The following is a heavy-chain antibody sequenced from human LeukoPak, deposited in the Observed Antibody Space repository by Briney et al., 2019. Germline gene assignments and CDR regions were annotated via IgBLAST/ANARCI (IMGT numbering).Heavy chain of an antibody. Sequence: PGGSLRLSCAASGFTFSSYWMHWVRQAPGKGLVWVSRINTDGSSTSYADSVKGRFTISRDNAKNTLYLQMNSLRAEDTAVYYCAKDRGNRPAAGYYYGMDVWGQGTTVTVSS. V-gene: IGHV3-74*01. D-gene: IGHD6-13*01. CDR1: GFTFSSYW. CDR2: INTDGSST. CDR3: AKDRGNRPAAGYYYGMDV. J-gene: IGHJ6*02.